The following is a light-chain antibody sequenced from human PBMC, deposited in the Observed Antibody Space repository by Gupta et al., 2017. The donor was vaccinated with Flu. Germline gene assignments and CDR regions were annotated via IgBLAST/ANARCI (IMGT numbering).Light chain of an antibody. CDR2: LHSDGSH. Sequence: QLVLTQSPSASASLGASAKLTCTLSSGHSNYAIAWHQQQPEKGPRYLMKLHSDGSHSRGDGIPVRFSGSSSVAERYLTISSLQSEDEDDHYCQTWGTGVFGGGTKLTVL. CDR1: SGHSNYA. V-gene: IGLV4-69*01. J-gene: IGLJ3*02. CDR3: QTWGTGV.